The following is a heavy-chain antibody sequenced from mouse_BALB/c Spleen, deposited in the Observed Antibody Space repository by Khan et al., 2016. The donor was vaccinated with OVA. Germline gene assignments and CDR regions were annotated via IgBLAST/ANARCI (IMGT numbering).Heavy chain of an antibody. CDR1: GYTFTDYN. CDR3: VREWGAWFPY. Sequence: VELVESGAELARPGASVKLSCKASGYTFTDYNINWVKQRTGQGLEWIGEIYPGSNNTYYNEKFKGKATLTADKSSSTAYMQLSSLTSEDSAVYFCVREWGAWFPYWGQGTLVTVSA. V-gene: IGHV1-77*01. CDR2: IYPGSNNT. J-gene: IGHJ3*01.